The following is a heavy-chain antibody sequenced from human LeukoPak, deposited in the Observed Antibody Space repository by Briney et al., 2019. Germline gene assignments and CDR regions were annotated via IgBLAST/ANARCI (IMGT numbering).Heavy chain of an antibody. CDR2: SGTAGDT. CDR1: GFTFSSSA. CDR3: AKKTPGTYPFDY. J-gene: IGHJ4*02. Sequence: GGSLRLSCAASGFTFSSSAMNWVRQVPGKGLEWVSASGTAGDTYYADSVKGRFTISRDDSKNTLYLQMTSLRAEDTAVYYCAKKTPGTYPFDYWGQGTLVNVSP. V-gene: IGHV3-23*01. D-gene: IGHD6-13*01.